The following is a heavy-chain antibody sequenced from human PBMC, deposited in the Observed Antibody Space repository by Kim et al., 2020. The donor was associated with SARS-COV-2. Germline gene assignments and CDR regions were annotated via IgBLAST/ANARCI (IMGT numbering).Heavy chain of an antibody. Sequence: GGSLRLSCAASGFTFSDSAMYWVRQASGKGLEWVGRTRSKANSYATAYDVSVKGRFIISRDDSKNTAYLQMNSLKTEDTTIYYCTRVPPYSNSWWDAFDIWGEGTMVTVSS. V-gene: IGHV3-73*01. D-gene: IGHD6-13*01. CDR3: TRVPPYSNSWWDAFDI. CDR2: TRSKANSYAT. J-gene: IGHJ3*02. CDR1: GFTFSDSA.